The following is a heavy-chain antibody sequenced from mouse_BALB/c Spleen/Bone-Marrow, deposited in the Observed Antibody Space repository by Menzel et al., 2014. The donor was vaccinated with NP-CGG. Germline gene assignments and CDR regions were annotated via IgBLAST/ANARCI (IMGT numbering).Heavy chain of an antibody. Sequence: VNLVESGPGLVAPSQSLSITCTVSGFSLTSYGVHWVRQPPGKGLEWLGVIWAGGSTNYNSALMSRLSISKDNSKSQVFLKMNSLQTDDTAMYYCARADGYYGYFDVWGAGTTVTVSS. CDR2: IWAGGST. J-gene: IGHJ1*01. V-gene: IGHV2-9*02. CDR1: GFSLTSYG. CDR3: ARADGYYGYFDV. D-gene: IGHD2-3*01.